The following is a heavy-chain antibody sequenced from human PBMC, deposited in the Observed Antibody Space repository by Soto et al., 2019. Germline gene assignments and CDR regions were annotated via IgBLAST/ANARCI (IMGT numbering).Heavy chain of an antibody. CDR1: GYTFIDYY. J-gene: IGHJ4*02. V-gene: IGHV1-2*02. CDR3: ARPPGYISDWYYFDL. D-gene: IGHD3-9*01. CDR2: ISPRSGGT. Sequence: VASVKVSCKAPGYTFIDYYMHWVRQAPGQGFEWMGRISPRSGGTNYAQKFQGRVTMTWDTSLNTAYMELSSLISEDTAVYYCARPPGYISDWYYFDLWGQGTLVTVSS.